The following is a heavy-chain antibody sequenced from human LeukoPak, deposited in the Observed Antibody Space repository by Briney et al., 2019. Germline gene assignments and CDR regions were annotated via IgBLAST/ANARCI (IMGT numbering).Heavy chain of an antibody. CDR3: ARGGILVQGVTILYGMDV. CDR2: MNPNSGNT. V-gene: IGHV1-8*01. J-gene: IGHJ6*02. CDR1: GYSFSTFD. Sequence: ASLKVSCKTSGYSFSTFDINWVRQATGQGLEWMGWMNPNSGNTNYEQKFQGRLTMTRDTSISTAYMELSSLRSEDTAVYYCARGGILVQGVTILYGMDVWSQGTTVTVSS. D-gene: IGHD3-10*01.